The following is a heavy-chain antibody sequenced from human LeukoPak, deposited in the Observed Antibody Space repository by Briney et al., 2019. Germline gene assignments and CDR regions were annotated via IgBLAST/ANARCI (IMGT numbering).Heavy chain of an antibody. CDR2: IYSGGST. J-gene: IGHJ4*02. D-gene: IGHD6-19*01. CDR1: GFTVSSNY. CDR3: ARAAVAGTFYFDY. Sequence: GGSLRLSCAASGFTVSSNYMSWVRQAPGKGLGWVSVIYSGGSTFYADSVKGRFTISRDNSKNTLYLQMNSLRAEDTAVYYCARAAVAGTFYFDYWGQGTLVTVSS. V-gene: IGHV3-53*01.